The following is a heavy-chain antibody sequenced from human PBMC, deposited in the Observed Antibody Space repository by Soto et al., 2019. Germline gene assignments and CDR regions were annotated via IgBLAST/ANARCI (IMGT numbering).Heavy chain of an antibody. CDR3: VTAAKAEDAFDI. CDR2: IYYSWST. Sequence: QVQLQESGPGLVKPSPTLSLTCTVSGGSVSSGGYYWNWIRQHPGKGPEWIGYIYYSWSTYYNPSLKGRVTISVDTAKNQCSLKLSSVTAADTAVYYWVTAAKAEDAFDIWGQGTMVTVSS. J-gene: IGHJ3*02. CDR1: GGSVSSGGYY. D-gene: IGHD5-18*01. V-gene: IGHV4-31*03.